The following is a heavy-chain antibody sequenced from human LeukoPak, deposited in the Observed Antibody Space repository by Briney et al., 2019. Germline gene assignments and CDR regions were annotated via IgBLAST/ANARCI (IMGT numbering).Heavy chain of an antibody. CDR1: GFTFSSYA. CDR2: IYHSGST. V-gene: IGHV4-30-2*01. CDR3: AGAKNSFDY. J-gene: IGHJ4*02. Sequence: LRLSCAASGFTFSSYAMSWVRQPPGKGLEWIGYIYHSGSTYYNPSLKSRVTISVDRSKNQFSLKLSSVTAADTAVYYCAGAKNSFDYWGQGTLVTVSS. D-gene: IGHD1/OR15-1a*01.